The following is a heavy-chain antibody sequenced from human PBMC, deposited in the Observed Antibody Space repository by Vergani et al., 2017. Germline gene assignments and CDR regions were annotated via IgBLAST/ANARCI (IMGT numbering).Heavy chain of an antibody. D-gene: IGHD2-2*01. CDR3: ASTNVGYCSSTSCPTNLKYYYYYYMDV. CDR2: IRSKANSYAT. CDR1: GFTFSGSA. V-gene: IGHV3-73*02. Sequence: EVQLVESGGGLVQPGGSLKLSCAASGFTFSGSAMHWVRQASGKGLEWVGRIRSKANSYATAYAASVKGRFTISRDDSKNTAYLQMNSLKTEDTAVYYCASTNVGYCSSTSCPTNLKYYYYYYMDVWGKGP. J-gene: IGHJ6*03.